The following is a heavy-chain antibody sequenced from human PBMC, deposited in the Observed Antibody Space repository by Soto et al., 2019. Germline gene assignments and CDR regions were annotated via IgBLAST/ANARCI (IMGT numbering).Heavy chain of an antibody. CDR3: ARDRYSNGWVDY. D-gene: IGHD6-19*01. CDR1: GGSFSCYY. J-gene: IGHJ4*02. V-gene: IGHV4-34*01. Sequence: PSETLSLTCAVYGGSFSCYYWSWIRQPPGKGLEWIGEIYLGGSTNYNPSLKSRVTISVDTSKSQFSLKLSSVTAADTAVYYCARDRYSNGWVDYWGQGTLVTVSS. CDR2: IYLGGST.